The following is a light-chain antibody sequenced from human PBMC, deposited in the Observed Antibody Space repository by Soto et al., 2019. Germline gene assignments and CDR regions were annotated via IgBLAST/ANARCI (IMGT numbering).Light chain of an antibody. CDR1: QSVSRY. V-gene: IGKV3-11*01. CDR3: QQRGNWPS. CDR2: DAS. J-gene: IGKJ4*01. Sequence: IVLTQSPATLSLSPGERATLSCRASQSVSRYLAWYQQKPGQAPRLLIYDASNRATGIPARFSGSGSGTDFTLTISSLEPEDFAVYYCQQRGNWPSFGGGTKVDIK.